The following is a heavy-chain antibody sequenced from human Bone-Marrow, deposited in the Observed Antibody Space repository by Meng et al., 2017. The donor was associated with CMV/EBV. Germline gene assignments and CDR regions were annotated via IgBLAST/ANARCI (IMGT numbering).Heavy chain of an antibody. D-gene: IGHD2-2*01. CDR1: GGSISSDY. CDR3: ARDRGEQLLQGSWFDP. V-gene: IGHV4-59*01. Sequence: SETPSLTCTVSGGSISSDYWSWIRQPPGKGLELIGYIYYSGSTNYNPSLKSRVTISVDTSKNQFSLTLSSVTAADTAVYYCARDRGEQLLQGSWFDPWGQGTLVTVSS. CDR2: IYYSGST. J-gene: IGHJ5*02.